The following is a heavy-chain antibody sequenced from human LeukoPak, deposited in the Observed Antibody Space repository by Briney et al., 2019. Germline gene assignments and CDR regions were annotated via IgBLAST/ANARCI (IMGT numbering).Heavy chain of an antibody. Sequence: ASVKVSCKASGYTFTSYGISWVRQAPGQGLEWMGWINAYNGNTNYAQKLQGRVTMTTDTSTSTAYMELRSLRSDDTAVYYCASILTDGSYYDYWGQGTLVTVSS. D-gene: IGHD1-26*01. V-gene: IGHV1-18*01. J-gene: IGHJ4*02. CDR3: ASILTDGSYYDY. CDR1: GYTFTSYG. CDR2: INAYNGNT.